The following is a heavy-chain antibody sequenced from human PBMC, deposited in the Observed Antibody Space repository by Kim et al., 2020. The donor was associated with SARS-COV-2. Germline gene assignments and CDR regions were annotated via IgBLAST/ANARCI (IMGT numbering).Heavy chain of an antibody. CDR1: GYTFTSYY. J-gene: IGHJ4*02. V-gene: IGHV1-46*01. CDR2: INPSGGST. Sequence: ASVKVSCKASGYTFTSYYMHWVRQAPGQGLEWMGIINPSGGSTSYAQKFQGRVTMTRDTSTSTVYMELSSLRSEDTAVYYCARDLGGYCSGGSCQSYWGQGTLVTVSS. D-gene: IGHD2-15*01. CDR3: ARDLGGYCSGGSCQSY.